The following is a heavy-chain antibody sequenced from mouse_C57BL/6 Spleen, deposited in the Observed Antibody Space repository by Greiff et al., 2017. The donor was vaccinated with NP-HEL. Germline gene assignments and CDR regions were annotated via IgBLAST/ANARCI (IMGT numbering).Heavy chain of an antibody. CDR2: INYDGSST. CDR3: AREDSSGPFAY. V-gene: IGHV5-16*01. D-gene: IGHD3-2*02. Sequence: DVMLVESEGGLVQPGSSMKLSCTASGFTFSDYYMAWVRQVPEKGLEWVANINYDGSSTYYLDSLKSRFIISRDNAKNILYLQMSSLKSEDTATYYCAREDSSGPFAYWGQGTLVTVSA. CDR1: GFTFSDYY. J-gene: IGHJ3*01.